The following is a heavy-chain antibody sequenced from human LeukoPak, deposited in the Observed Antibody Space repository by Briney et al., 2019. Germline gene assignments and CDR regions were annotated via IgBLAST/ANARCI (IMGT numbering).Heavy chain of an antibody. CDR1: GGSISSYY. J-gene: IGHJ3*02. V-gene: IGHV4-39*07. Sequence: SETLSLTCTVSGGSISSYYWSWIRQPPGRGLEWIGSIYYSGSTYYNPSLKSRVTISVDTSKNQFSLKLSSVTAADTAVYYCARASLQPGEYSSSSPHAFDIWGQGTMVTVSS. CDR3: ARASLQPGEYSSSSPHAFDI. D-gene: IGHD6-13*01. CDR2: IYYSGST.